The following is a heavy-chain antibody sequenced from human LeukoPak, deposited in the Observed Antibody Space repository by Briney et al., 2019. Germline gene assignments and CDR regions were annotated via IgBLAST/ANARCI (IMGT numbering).Heavy chain of an antibody. CDR3: AKARRTGDAFDI. CDR1: GFTFGSYA. V-gene: IGHV3-23*01. J-gene: IGHJ3*02. CDR2: ISGSGGST. Sequence: GGSLRLSCAASGFTFGSYAMSWVRQAPGKRLEWVSAISGSGGSTYYADSVKGRFTISRDNSKNTLYLQMNSLRAEDTAVYYCAKARRTGDAFDIWGQGTMVTVSS.